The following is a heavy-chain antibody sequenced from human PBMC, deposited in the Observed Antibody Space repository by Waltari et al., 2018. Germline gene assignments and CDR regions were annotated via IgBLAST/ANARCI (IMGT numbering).Heavy chain of an antibody. V-gene: IGHV4-59*01. CDR1: GGPISSYY. J-gene: IGHJ4*02. D-gene: IGHD6-6*01. CDR3: AKAIAARGY. Sequence: QVQLQESGPGLVKPSETLSLTCTVSGGPISSYYWSWIRQPPGKGLEWIGYIYYSGSTNYNPSLKSRGTISVDTSKNQFSLKLGSVTAADTAVYYCAKAIAARGYWGQGTLVTVSS. CDR2: IYYSGST.